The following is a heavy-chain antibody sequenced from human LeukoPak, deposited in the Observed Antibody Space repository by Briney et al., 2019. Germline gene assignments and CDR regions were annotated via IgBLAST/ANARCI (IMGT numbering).Heavy chain of an antibody. D-gene: IGHD2-15*01. CDR2: ISSSGSGDNT. CDR1: GVTLSTYA. Sequence: GGSLRLSCAASGVTLSTYAMSWARQAPGKGLEWVSGISSSGSGDNTYYADSVKGRFTVSRDNTENSLYLQMTSLTPEDSGFYYCTRGCTVSSCFGAYYYYGMDVWGQGTTVTVSS. CDR3: TRGCTVSSCFGAYYYYGMDV. J-gene: IGHJ6*02. V-gene: IGHV3-23*01.